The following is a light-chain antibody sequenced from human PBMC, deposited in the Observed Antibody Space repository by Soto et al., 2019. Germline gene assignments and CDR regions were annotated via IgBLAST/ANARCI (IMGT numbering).Light chain of an antibody. CDR1: QDIGNF. CDR2: AAS. V-gene: IGKV1-27*01. CDR3: QQYYSLPVT. Sequence: DIQVTHSPSSLSAIVVDRVTITCRASQDIGNFLAWDQQKPGTVPRLLIYAASTLQSGVPSRFSGSGSGTEFTLTISSLQPEDVATYYCQQYYSLPVTFGHGTKVDIK. J-gene: IGKJ1*01.